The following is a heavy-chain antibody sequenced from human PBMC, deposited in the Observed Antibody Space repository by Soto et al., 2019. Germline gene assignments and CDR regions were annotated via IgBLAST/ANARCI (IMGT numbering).Heavy chain of an antibody. CDR3: ARDGPIRSLVRDLVV. CDR2: ISSKSSYI. J-gene: IGHJ4*02. V-gene: IGHV3-21*01. CDR1: GFTFNNYS. D-gene: IGHD3-10*01. Sequence: GGSLRLSCAASGFTFNNYSMSWVRQAPGKGLEWISSISSKSSYIHYVDSVKGRFTISRDNAKNSLYLQMNSLRVEDTAIYYCARDGPIRSLVRDLVVWGQGILVTVFS.